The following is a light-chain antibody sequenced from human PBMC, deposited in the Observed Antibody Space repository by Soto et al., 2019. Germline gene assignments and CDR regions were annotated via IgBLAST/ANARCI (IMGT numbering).Light chain of an antibody. V-gene: IGLV2-14*01. CDR2: EVS. CDR3: SSYTSISSLGV. CDR1: GSDVGSYKY. Sequence: LPQPASVSGSPGQSITISCTGTGSDVGSYKYVSWYQQHPGKAPKLIIFEVSNRPSGVSDRFSGSKSGNTASLTISGLQAEDEADYYCSSYTSISSLGVFGTGTKVTVL. J-gene: IGLJ1*01.